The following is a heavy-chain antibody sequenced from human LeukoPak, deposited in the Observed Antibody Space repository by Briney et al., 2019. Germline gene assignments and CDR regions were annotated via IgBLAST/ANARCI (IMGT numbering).Heavy chain of an antibody. J-gene: IGHJ3*02. CDR2: IKQDGSEK. V-gene: IGHV3-7*01. CDR1: GFTFSSYW. Sequence: GGSLRLSCAASGFTFSSYWMSWVRQAPGKGLEWVANIKQDGSEKYYVDSVKGRFTISRDNAKNSLYLQMNSLRAEGTAVYYCARVRYYDSSGLPDAFDIWGQGTMVTVSS. CDR3: ARVRYYDSSGLPDAFDI. D-gene: IGHD3-22*01.